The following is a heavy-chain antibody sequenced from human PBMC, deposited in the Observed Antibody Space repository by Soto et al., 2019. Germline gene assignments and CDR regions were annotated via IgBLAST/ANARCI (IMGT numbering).Heavy chain of an antibody. V-gene: IGHV3-21*01. D-gene: IGHD3-10*01. CDR3: AREGNYYGSGSYLFNYYGMDV. Sequence: GGCLRLSCAASVFTFSSYSMNWVRQAPGKGLEWVSSISSSSSYIYYADSVKGRFTISRDNAKNSLYLQMNSLRAEDTAVYYCAREGNYYGSGSYLFNYYGMDVWRQGTTVTVSS. J-gene: IGHJ6*02. CDR1: VFTFSSYS. CDR2: ISSSSSYI.